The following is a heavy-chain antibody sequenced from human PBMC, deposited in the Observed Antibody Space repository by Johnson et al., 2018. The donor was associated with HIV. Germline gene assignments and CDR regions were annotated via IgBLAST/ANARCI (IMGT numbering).Heavy chain of an antibody. CDR1: GFTFSNYA. V-gene: IGHV3-30*02. Sequence: QVQLVESGGGVVQPGRSLRLSCAASGFTFSNYAMHWVRQAPGKGLEWVAFIRYDGSNKYYADSVKGRFTISRDNSKNTLYLQMNSLRPEDTALYYCAKDLLESHLGGSASDIWGQGTMVTVSS. CDR2: IRYDGSNK. J-gene: IGHJ3*02. D-gene: IGHD3-10*01. CDR3: AKDLLESHLGGSASDI.